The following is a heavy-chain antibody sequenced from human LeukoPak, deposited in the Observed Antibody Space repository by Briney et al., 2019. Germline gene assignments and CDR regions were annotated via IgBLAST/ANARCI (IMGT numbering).Heavy chain of an antibody. D-gene: IGHD6-19*01. V-gene: IGHV3-64D*09. CDR3: VKGIPVAGTGNVVPYFYYYGMDV. CDR2: ISTKGGTI. J-gene: IGHJ6*02. CDR1: EFIFSNFA. Sequence: PGGSLRLSCSASEFIFSNFAMHWVRQAPGKGLEYVSAISTKGGTIYYADSVKGRFTISRDNSNNTLYLQMSSLRPEDTAVYYCVKGIPVAGTGNVVPYFYYYGMDVWGQGTTVSVS.